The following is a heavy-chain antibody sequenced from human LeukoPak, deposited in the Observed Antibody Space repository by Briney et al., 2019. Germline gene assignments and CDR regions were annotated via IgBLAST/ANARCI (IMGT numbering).Heavy chain of an antibody. D-gene: IGHD2-15*01. CDR1: GFILSRYS. Sequence: GRSMRLSCAVSGFILSRYSMHWVRQAPGKGLEWVAVIWYDGSNKYYADSVKGRFTISRDNSKNTLYLQMNSLRAEDTAVYYCARGWVAAVSAMFRYFQHWGQGTLVTVSS. CDR2: IWYDGSNK. V-gene: IGHV3-33*01. CDR3: ARGWVAAVSAMFRYFQH. J-gene: IGHJ1*01.